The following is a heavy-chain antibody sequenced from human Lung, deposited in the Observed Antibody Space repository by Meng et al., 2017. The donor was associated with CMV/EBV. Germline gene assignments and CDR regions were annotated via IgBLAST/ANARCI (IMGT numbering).Heavy chain of an antibody. CDR1: GFTFSSYW. CDR2: INSDGSST. CDR3: ARDKVRYYDFWSGYGGMDF. Sequence: GEXXKISCAASGFTFSSYWMHWVRQAPGKGLVWVSRINSDGSSTSYADSVKGRFTISRDNAKNTLYLQMNSLRAEDTAVYYCARDKVRYYDFWSGYGGMDFWGQGTXVTGSS. V-gene: IGHV3-74*01. J-gene: IGHJ6*02. D-gene: IGHD3-3*01.